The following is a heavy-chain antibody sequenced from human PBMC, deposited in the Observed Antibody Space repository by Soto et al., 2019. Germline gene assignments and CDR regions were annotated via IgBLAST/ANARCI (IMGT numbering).Heavy chain of an antibody. J-gene: IGHJ4*02. CDR3: VRAGLIYQQSSYYFDD. CDR2: IDYIGNT. CDR1: GASISSSGYY. D-gene: IGHD2-21*01. Sequence: QVQLQESGPGLVSPWGTLSLTCTVSGASISSSGYYWGWIRQTPGKGLEWIGSIDYIGNTYYNPSLKSRVAVSVDTSKNQISLQLNSVTAEHTAVHYRVRAGLIYQQSSYYFDDWGQGTLVTVSS. V-gene: IGHV4-39*01.